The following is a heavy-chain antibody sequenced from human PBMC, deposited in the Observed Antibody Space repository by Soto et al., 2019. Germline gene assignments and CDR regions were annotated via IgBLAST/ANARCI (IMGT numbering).Heavy chain of an antibody. V-gene: IGHV3-23*01. CDR1: GFTFSSYA. D-gene: IGHD3-10*01. J-gene: IGHJ4*02. CDR3: AKDRGTWFGELYDASFDY. Sequence: SGGSLRLSCAASGFTFSSYAMSWVRQAPGKGLEWVSAISGSGGSTYYADSVKGRFTISRDNSKNTLYLQMNSLRAEDTAVYYCAKDRGTWFGELYDASFDYWGQGTLVTVSS. CDR2: ISGSGGST.